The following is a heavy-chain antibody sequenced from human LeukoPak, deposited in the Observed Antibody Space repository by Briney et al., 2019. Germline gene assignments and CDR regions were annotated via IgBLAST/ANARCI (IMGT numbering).Heavy chain of an antibody. D-gene: IGHD2-2*01. CDR3: ARDPVPAAMRYWFDP. CDR2: ISYDGSNK. J-gene: IGHJ5*02. V-gene: IGHV3-30-3*01. Sequence: GGSLRLSCAASGFTFSSYAMHWVRQAPGKGLVWVAVISYDGSNKYYADSVKGRFTISRDNSKNTLYLQMNSLRAEDTAVYYCARDPVPAAMRYWFDPWGQGTLVTVSS. CDR1: GFTFSSYA.